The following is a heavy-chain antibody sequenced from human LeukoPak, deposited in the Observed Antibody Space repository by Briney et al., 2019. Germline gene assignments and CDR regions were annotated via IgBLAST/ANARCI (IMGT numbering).Heavy chain of an antibody. CDR2: IYYSGST. CDR1: GGSISSSSYY. CDR3: ARSGGQYNWFDP. Sequence: PSETLSLTCTVSGGSISSSSYYWGWIRQPPGKGLEWIGSIYYSGSTYYNPSLKSRVTISVDTSKNQFSLKLSSVTAADTAVYYCARSGGQYNWFDPWGQGTLVTVSS. V-gene: IGHV4-39*07. J-gene: IGHJ5*02. D-gene: IGHD3-10*01.